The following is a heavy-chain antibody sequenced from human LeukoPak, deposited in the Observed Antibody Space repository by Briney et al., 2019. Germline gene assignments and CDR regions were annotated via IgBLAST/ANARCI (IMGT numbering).Heavy chain of an antibody. Sequence: GASVKVSGKASGYTFTSYGISWVRQAPGQGLEWMGWISAYNGNTNYAQKLQGRVTMTTDTSTSTAYMELRSLRSDDTAVYYCARDCSSTSCYWTNYYYYYGMDVWGQGTTVTVSS. D-gene: IGHD2-2*01. CDR1: GYTFTSYG. CDR2: ISAYNGNT. V-gene: IGHV1-18*01. J-gene: IGHJ6*02. CDR3: ARDCSSTSCYWTNYYYYYGMDV.